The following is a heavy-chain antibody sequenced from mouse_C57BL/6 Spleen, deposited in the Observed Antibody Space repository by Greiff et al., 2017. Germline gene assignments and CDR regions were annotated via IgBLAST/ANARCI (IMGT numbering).Heavy chain of an antibody. CDR2: IWSGGST. V-gene: IGHV2-2*01. CDR3: ARIRDDYAAMDY. J-gene: IGHJ4*01. D-gene: IGHD2-4*01. Sequence: VKLKESGPGLVQPSQSLSITCTVSGFSLTSYGVHWVRQSPGKGLEWLGVIWSGGSTDYNAAFISSLSISKNNSKSQVFFKMNSLQADDTAIYYCARIRDDYAAMDYWGQGTSVTVSS. CDR1: GFSLTSYG.